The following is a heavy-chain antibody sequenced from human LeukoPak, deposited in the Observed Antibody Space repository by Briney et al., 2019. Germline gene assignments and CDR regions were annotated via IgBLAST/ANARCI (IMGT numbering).Heavy chain of an antibody. V-gene: IGHV3-30*02. CDR3: AKEELRRITMWGYMDV. D-gene: IGHD3-10*02. CDR2: IRYDGSKK. Sequence: PGGSLRLSCAASGFTFSSYGMHWVRQAPGQGLEWVAFIRYDGSKKDYTDSVKGRFTISRDNSKNTLYLQMNSLSAEDTAFYYCAKEELRRITMWGYMDVWGKGTTVTISS. J-gene: IGHJ6*03. CDR1: GFTFSSYG.